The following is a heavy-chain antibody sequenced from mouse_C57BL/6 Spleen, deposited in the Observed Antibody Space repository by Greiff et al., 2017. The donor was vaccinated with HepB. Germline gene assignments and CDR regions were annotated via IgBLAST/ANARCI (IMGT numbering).Heavy chain of an antibody. Sequence: QVQLQQPGAELVMPGASVKLSCKASGYTFTSYWMHWVKQRPGQGLEWIGEIDPSDSYTNYNQKFKGKSTLTVDKSSSTAYMQHSSLTSEDSAVYYCARRGSSYDYWGQGTTLTVSS. V-gene: IGHV1-69*01. CDR2: IDPSDSYT. CDR3: ARRGSSYDY. J-gene: IGHJ2*01. CDR1: GYTFTSYW. D-gene: IGHD1-1*01.